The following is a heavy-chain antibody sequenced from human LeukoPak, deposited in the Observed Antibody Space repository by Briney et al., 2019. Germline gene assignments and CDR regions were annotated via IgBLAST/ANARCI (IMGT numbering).Heavy chain of an antibody. CDR1: GGSISSYY. J-gene: IGHJ4*02. V-gene: IGHV4-59*08. CDR2: IYYSGST. CDR3: ARHPKWSGPTFLFDY. D-gene: IGHD3-3*01. Sequence: SETLSLTCTVSGGSISSYYWSWIRQPPGKGLEWIGYIYYSGSTNYNPSLKSRVTISVDTSKNQFSLKLSSVTAADTAVYYCARHPKWSGPTFLFDYWGQGTLVTVSS.